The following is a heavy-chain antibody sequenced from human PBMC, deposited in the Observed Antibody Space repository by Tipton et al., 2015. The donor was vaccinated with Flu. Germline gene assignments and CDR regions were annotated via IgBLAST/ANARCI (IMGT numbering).Heavy chain of an antibody. D-gene: IGHD4-11*01. CDR3: ARRDYSNYVSDPKNWFDP. CDR2: INQDGSEK. J-gene: IGHJ5*02. Sequence: GSLRLSCAASGFTFSTYWMGWVRQAPGKGLEWVANINQDGSEKHYVDSVKGRFTISRDNAKNSLFLQMNSLRAEDTAVYYCARRDYSNYVSDPKNWFDPWGQGILVTVSS. V-gene: IGHV3-7*03. CDR1: GFTFSTYW.